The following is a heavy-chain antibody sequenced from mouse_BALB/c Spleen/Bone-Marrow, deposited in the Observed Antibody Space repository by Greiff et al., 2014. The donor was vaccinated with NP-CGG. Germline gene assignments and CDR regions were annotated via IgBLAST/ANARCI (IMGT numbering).Heavy chain of an antibody. V-gene: IGHV1S81*02. D-gene: IGHD2-14*01. J-gene: IGHJ3*01. Sequence: QVHVKQSGAELVKPGASVNLSCKASGYTFTSYWLYWVKQRPGQGLEWIGEINPSNGRANYNEKFKNKATLTVDKSTSTAYMQVSSLTSEDSAVYYCARRDFRSWFAYWGQGTLVTVSA. CDR2: INPSNGRA. CDR1: GYTFTSYW. CDR3: ARRDFRSWFAY.